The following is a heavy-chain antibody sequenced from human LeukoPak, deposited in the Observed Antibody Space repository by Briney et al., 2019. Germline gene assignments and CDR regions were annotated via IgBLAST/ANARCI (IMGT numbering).Heavy chain of an antibody. Sequence: GGSLRLSCAASGFTFSIYAIHWVRQAPGKGLEWVSVVSYDGGNKYYADSVKGRFTISRDNSKNTLYLQMNSLRAEDTALYFCARDRRYCSGGSCYFDYFFDYWGQGTLVTVSS. CDR2: VSYDGGNK. J-gene: IGHJ4*02. D-gene: IGHD2-15*01. V-gene: IGHV3-30-3*01. CDR3: ARDRRYCSGGSCYFDYFFDY. CDR1: GFTFSIYA.